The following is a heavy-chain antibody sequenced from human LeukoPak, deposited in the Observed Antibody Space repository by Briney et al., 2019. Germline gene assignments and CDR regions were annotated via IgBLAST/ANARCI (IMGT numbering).Heavy chain of an antibody. CDR2: IKQDGSEK. CDR3: ARDAFSRILIFGVVSDAFDI. J-gene: IGHJ3*02. D-gene: IGHD3-3*01. V-gene: IGHV3-7*01. Sequence: GGSLILSCAASGFTFSSNWMTWVRQAPGKGLEWVANIKQDGSEKYYVDSVKGRFTISRDNAKNSLYLQMNSLRAEDTAMYYCARDAFSRILIFGVVSDAFDIWGQGTMVTVSS. CDR1: GFTFSSNW.